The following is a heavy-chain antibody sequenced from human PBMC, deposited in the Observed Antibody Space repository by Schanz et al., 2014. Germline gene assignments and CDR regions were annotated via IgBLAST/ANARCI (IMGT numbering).Heavy chain of an antibody. D-gene: IGHD4-17*01. CDR1: GFSFSGFA. Sequence: EVQLVESGGGVVQPGGSLRLSCVASGFSFSGFAVHWVRQAPGKGLEWVSRTSHDGSFTTFADSVKGRFTISRDNAKNALYLQMNSLRAEDTAVYYCVRDTDYHFDYWGQGTLVTVSS. V-gene: IGHV3-74*01. J-gene: IGHJ4*02. CDR2: TSHDGSFT. CDR3: VRDTDYHFDY.